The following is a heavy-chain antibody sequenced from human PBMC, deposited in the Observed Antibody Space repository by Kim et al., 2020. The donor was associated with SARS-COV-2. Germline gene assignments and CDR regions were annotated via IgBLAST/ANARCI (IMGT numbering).Heavy chain of an antibody. J-gene: IGHJ6*02. V-gene: IGHV3-33*06. CDR3: AKDVGYCSSTSCSTYYYYGMDV. D-gene: IGHD2-2*01. CDR1: GFTFSSYG. Sequence: GGSLRLSCAASGFTFSSYGMHWVRQAPGKGLEWVAVIWYDGSNKYYADSVKGRFTISRDNSKNTLYLQMNSLRAEDTAVYYCAKDVGYCSSTSCSTYYYYGMDVWGQGTTVTVSS. CDR2: IWYDGSNK.